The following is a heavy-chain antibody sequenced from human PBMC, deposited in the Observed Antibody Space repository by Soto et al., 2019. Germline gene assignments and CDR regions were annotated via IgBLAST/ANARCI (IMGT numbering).Heavy chain of an antibody. CDR1: GFTVSSNY. V-gene: IGHV3-66*01. Sequence: EVQLVESRGGLVQPGGSLRLSCAASGFTVSSNYMSWVRQAPGKGLEWVSVIYSGGSTYYADSVKGRFTISRDNSKNTLYLQMNSLRAEDTAVYYCARDMVRGLYPEYFQHWGQGTLVTVSS. J-gene: IGHJ1*01. CDR2: IYSGGST. D-gene: IGHD3-10*01. CDR3: ARDMVRGLYPEYFQH.